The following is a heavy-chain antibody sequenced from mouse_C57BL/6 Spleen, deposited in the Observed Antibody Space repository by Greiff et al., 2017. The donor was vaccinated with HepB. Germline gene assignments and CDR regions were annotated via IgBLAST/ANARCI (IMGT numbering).Heavy chain of an antibody. Sequence: EVMLVESGGGLVKPGGSLKLSCAASGFTFSDYGMHWVRQAPEKGLEWVAYISSGSSTIYYADTVKGRFTISRDNAKNTLFLQMTTLRAEDTAMYYCARPNHSAMDYWGQGTSVTVSS. CDR3: ARPNHSAMDY. J-gene: IGHJ4*01. V-gene: IGHV5-17*01. CDR1: GFTFSDYG. CDR2: ISSGSSTI.